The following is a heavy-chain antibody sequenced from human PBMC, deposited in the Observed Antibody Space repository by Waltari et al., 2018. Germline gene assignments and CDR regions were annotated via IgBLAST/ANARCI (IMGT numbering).Heavy chain of an antibody. CDR1: GYTFTDYY. CDR2: VDPEDGET. V-gene: IGHV1-69-2*01. CDR3: ATAGFPMVRGVSGDNWFDP. Sequence: EVQLVQSGAEVKKPGATVKISCKASGYTFTDYYMHWEHQAPGTGPAWMGRVDPEDGETIYAEKFQGRVTITADTSTDTAYMELSSLRSEDTAVYYCATAGFPMVRGVSGDNWFDPWGQGTLVTVSS. J-gene: IGHJ5*02. D-gene: IGHD3-10*01.